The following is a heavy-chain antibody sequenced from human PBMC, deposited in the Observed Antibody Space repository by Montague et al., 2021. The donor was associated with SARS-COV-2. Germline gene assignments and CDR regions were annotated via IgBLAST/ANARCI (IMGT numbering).Heavy chain of an antibody. Sequence: SETLSLTCTVSGGSINNTSYYWGWIRQPPGKDLEWIVSIFYRGNTHYNATLKSRLTVSVDTSKNQFSLNLTTVTAADTALYYCARLTTSGSIAWGQGTLVTVSS. CDR1: GGSINNTSYY. J-gene: IGHJ5*02. CDR3: ARLTTSGSIA. D-gene: IGHD6-19*01. CDR2: IFYRGNT. V-gene: IGHV4-39*01.